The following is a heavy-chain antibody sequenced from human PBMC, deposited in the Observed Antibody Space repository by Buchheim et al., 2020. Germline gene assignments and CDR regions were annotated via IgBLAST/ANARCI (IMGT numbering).Heavy chain of an antibody. V-gene: IGHV3-7*01. J-gene: IGHJ6*02. Sequence: EVQLVESGGDLVQPGGSLRLSCAASGFTFSVYAMSWVRQAPGKGLEWVASIKEDGSEINYVDSVKGRFTISRDNTKKSLFLQMNSLRDEDTAVYYCTSSYGMDVWGQGTT. CDR2: IKEDGSEI. D-gene: IGHD6-6*01. CDR1: GFTFSVYA. CDR3: TSSYGMDV.